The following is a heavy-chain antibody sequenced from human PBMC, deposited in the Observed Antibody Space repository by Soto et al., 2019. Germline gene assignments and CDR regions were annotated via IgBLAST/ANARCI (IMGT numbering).Heavy chain of an antibody. V-gene: IGHV4-59*01. CDR2: MYYSGST. CDR3: ARRIAARYYYYYYMDV. D-gene: IGHD6-6*01. CDR1: GGSISSYY. Sequence: SETLSLTCTVSGGSISSYYWSWIRKPPGKGLEWIGYMYYSGSTNYNPALKSRVTISGETSKNQFSLKLSSVTAADTAVYYCARRIAARYYYYYYMDVWGKGTTVTVSS. J-gene: IGHJ6*03.